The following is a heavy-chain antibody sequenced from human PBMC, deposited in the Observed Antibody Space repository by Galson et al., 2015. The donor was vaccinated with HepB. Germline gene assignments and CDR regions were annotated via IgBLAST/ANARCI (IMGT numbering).Heavy chain of an antibody. D-gene: IGHD2-2*01. Sequence: SLRLSCAASGFTFSSYSMSWVCQAPGEGLEWVSSISSSSSYIYYADSVKGRFTISRDSAKNSLYLQMNSLRAEDTAVYYCARAGKYCSSTSCSKYYYYGMDVWGQGTTVTVSS. CDR3: ARAGKYCSSTSCSKYYYYGMDV. V-gene: IGHV3-21*01. CDR1: GFTFSSYS. CDR2: ISSSSSYI. J-gene: IGHJ6*02.